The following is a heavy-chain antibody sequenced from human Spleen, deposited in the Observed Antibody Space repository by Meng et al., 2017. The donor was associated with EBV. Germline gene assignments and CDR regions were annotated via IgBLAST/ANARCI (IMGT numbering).Heavy chain of an antibody. CDR2: IYYTGNT. V-gene: IGHV4-39*07. CDR3: ARAHLMLCLYNCFDP. Sequence: LQLQVSRAVSGKASETLGLTCTVSGGAISSRNYCWGWIRQPPANGLECIGSIYYTGNTNYYTSLKNRVTMSLHTSKNQFSLKLSSVTAANTAVYYCARAHLMLCLYNCFDPWGQGTLVTVSS. CDR1: GGAISSRNYC. D-gene: IGHD3-16*01. J-gene: IGHJ5*02.